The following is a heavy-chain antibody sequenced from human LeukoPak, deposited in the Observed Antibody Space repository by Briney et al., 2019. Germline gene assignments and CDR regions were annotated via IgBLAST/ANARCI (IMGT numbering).Heavy chain of an antibody. CDR3: ARDGGVYYDSSGYYRSDY. D-gene: IGHD3-22*01. V-gene: IGHV1-2*06. CDR2: INHNSGGT. Sequence: GASVKVSCKASGYTFTGYYMHWVRQAPGQGLEWMGRINHNSGGTNYAQKLQGRVTMTRDTSISTAYMELSRLRSDDTAVYYCARDGGVYYDSSGYYRSDYWGQGTLVTVSS. J-gene: IGHJ4*02. CDR1: GYTFTGYY.